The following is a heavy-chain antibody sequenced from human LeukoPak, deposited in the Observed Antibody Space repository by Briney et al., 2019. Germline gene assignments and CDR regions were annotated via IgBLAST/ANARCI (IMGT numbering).Heavy chain of an antibody. CDR1: GFTFSSYW. Sequence: GGSLRLSCAASGFTFSSYWMSWVRQAPGKGLEWVANIKQDGSEKYYVDSVKGRFTISRDNAKNSLYLQMNSLRAEDTAVYYCARVRRYFDWLLDYCGQGTLVTVSS. D-gene: IGHD3-9*01. CDR3: ARVRRYFDWLLDY. V-gene: IGHV3-7*01. J-gene: IGHJ4*02. CDR2: IKQDGSEK.